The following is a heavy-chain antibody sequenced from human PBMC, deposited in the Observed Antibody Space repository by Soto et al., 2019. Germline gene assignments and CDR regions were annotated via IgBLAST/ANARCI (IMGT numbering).Heavy chain of an antibody. J-gene: IGHJ4*02. Sequence: QVQLVESGGGLVKPGGSLRLSCAASGFTFSDYYMSWIRQAQGKGLEWVSYISSSSSYTNYADSVKGRFTISRDNAKNSLYLQMNSLRAEDTAVYYCARDYGYYDILTGYYAAGYWGQGTLVTVSS. V-gene: IGHV3-11*05. D-gene: IGHD3-9*01. CDR1: GFTFSDYY. CDR3: ARDYGYYDILTGYYAAGY. CDR2: ISSSSSYT.